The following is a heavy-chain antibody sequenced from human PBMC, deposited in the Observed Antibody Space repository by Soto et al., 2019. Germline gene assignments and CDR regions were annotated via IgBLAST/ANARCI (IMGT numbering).Heavy chain of an antibody. CDR1: GDSVSSNSAA. Sequence: SQTLSLTCAISGDSVSSNSAAWNWIRQSPSRGLEWLGRTYYRSKWYNDYAVSVKSRITINPDTSKNQFSLRLNSVTPEDTAVYYCARVIFIPGYSSSGYGMDVWGQGTTVTSP. CDR3: ARVIFIPGYSSSGYGMDV. CDR2: TYYRSKWYN. J-gene: IGHJ6*02. V-gene: IGHV6-1*01. D-gene: IGHD6-6*01.